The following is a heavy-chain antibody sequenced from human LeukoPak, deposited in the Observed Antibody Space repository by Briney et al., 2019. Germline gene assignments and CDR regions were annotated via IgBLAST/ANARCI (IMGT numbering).Heavy chain of an antibody. CDR3: ARTAFQFGEYFYYMNV. J-gene: IGHJ6*03. CDR1: GYTFTSYG. V-gene: IGHV1-2*02. CDR2: INPHSGDT. D-gene: IGHD3-10*01. Sequence: ASVKVSCKASGYTFTSYGISWVRQAPGQGLEWMGWINPHSGDTNYAQKFQGRVTVTRDTSITTAYMELSGLTSDDTAVYYCARTAFQFGEYFYYMNVWGKGTTVTVSS.